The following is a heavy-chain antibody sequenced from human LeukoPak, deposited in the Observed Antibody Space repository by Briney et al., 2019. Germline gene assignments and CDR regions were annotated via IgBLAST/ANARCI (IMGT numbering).Heavy chain of an antibody. CDR3: AKDAQRGFDYSNSLES. V-gene: IGHV3-33*06. CDR2: IWFDGTQK. Sequence: GGSLILSCAASGFTYSHYGMHWVRQAPGKGLEWVAVIWFDGTQKYYGDAVKGRFTISRDNSMKTLFLQMNSLRGDDTAVYYCAKDAQRGFDYSNSLESWGQGTLVTVSS. D-gene: IGHD4-11*01. J-gene: IGHJ5*01. CDR1: GFTYSHYG.